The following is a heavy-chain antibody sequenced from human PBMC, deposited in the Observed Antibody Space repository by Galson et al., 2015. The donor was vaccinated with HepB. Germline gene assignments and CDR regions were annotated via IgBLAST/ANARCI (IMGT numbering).Heavy chain of an antibody. CDR1: GYTFTSYY. CDR2: INPSGGST. D-gene: IGHD2-2*01. CDR3: ARDSRNIVVVPAAIYYYMDV. Sequence: SVKVSCKASGYTFTSYYMHWVRQAPGQGLEWMGIINPSGGSTSYAQKFQGRVTMTRDTSTSTVYMELSSLRSEDTAVYYCARDSRNIVVVPAAIYYYMDVWGKGTTVTVSS. J-gene: IGHJ6*03. V-gene: IGHV1-46*01.